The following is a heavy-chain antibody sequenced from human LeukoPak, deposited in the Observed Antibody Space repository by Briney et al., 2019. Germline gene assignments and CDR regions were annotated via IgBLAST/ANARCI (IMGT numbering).Heavy chain of an antibody. CDR1: GSSISSYY. J-gene: IGHJ4*02. CDR2: IFYSGST. Sequence: PSETLSLTCTVSGSSISSYYWSWIRQPPGKGLEWIGYIFYSGSTNYNPSLKSRVTISVDTSKNQFSLKLSSVTAADTAVYYCARDGRGYSYGFDYWGQGTLVTVSS. V-gene: IGHV4-59*01. D-gene: IGHD5-18*01. CDR3: ARDGRGYSYGFDY.